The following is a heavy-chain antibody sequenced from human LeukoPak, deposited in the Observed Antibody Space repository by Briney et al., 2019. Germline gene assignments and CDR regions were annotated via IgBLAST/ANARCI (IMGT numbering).Heavy chain of an antibody. V-gene: IGHV1-18*04. D-gene: IGHD6-13*01. Sequence: ASVKVSCKASGYIFTGYYMHWVRQAPGQGLEWMGWISTYNGKTNYAQKIQGRVTMTTDTSTSTAYMELRSLRSDDTAVYYCARDLPYSSSWESIDYWGQGTLVTVSS. J-gene: IGHJ4*02. CDR1: GYIFTGYY. CDR2: ISTYNGKT. CDR3: ARDLPYSSSWESIDY.